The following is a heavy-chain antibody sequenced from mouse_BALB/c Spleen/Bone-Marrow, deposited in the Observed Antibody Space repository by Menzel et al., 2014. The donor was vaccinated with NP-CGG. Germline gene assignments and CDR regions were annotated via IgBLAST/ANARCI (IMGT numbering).Heavy chain of an antibody. Sequence: EVQLQQSGGGLVQPEGSRKLSCAASGFTFSSFGMHWVRQAPEKGLEWVAYISSGSSTIYYADTVKGRFTISRDNPKNTLFLQMTSLRSEDTAMYYCARGGNYAWFAYWGQGTLVTVSA. CDR1: GFTFSSFG. CDR3: ARGGNYAWFAY. D-gene: IGHD2-1*01. V-gene: IGHV5-17*02. CDR2: ISSGSSTI. J-gene: IGHJ3*01.